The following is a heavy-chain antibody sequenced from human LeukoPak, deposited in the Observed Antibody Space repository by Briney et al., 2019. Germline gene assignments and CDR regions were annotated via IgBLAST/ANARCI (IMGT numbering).Heavy chain of an antibody. CDR3: AAWPLRFLEWHTDH. D-gene: IGHD3-3*01. J-gene: IGHJ5*02. Sequence: SVKVSCKASGGTFSSYAISWVRQAPGQGLEWMGGIIPIFGTADYAQKFQGRVTITADESTSTAYMELSSLRSEDTAVYYCAAWPLRFLEWHTDHWGQGTLVTVSS. CDR2: IIPIFGTA. CDR1: GGTFSSYA. V-gene: IGHV1-69*13.